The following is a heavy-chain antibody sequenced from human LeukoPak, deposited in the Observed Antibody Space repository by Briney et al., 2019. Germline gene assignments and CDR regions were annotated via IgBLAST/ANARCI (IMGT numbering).Heavy chain of an antibody. J-gene: IGHJ6*02. CDR3: ARDGDTYGYYYYGLDV. CDR2: INPNSGDT. Sequence: GASVKVSCKASGYTFTGYYMHWVRQAPGQGLEWMGWINPNSGDTKYAQTFKGRVTMTRDTSISTAYMELSSLRSDDTAVYYCARDGDTYGYYYYGLDVWGQGTTVTVSS. D-gene: IGHD5-18*01. V-gene: IGHV1-2*02. CDR1: GYTFTGYY.